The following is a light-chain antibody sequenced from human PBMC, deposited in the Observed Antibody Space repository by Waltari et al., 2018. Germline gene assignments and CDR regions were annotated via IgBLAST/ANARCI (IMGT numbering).Light chain of an antibody. V-gene: IGKV4-1*01. CDR3: QQYFSTPMT. CDR1: QSILYSSNNNNY. Sequence: DIVMTQSPDSLAVSLGERATINCKSRQSILYSSNNNNYLAWYQQKPGQPPNLLIYWASTRESGVPDRFSGSGSGTDFTLTISSLQAEDVAVYYCQQYFSTPMTFGQGTKVEIK. J-gene: IGKJ1*01. CDR2: WAS.